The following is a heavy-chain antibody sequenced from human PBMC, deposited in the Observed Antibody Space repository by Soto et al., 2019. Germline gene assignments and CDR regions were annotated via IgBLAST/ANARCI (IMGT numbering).Heavy chain of an antibody. J-gene: IGHJ2*01. CDR1: GFTFSSYA. CDR2: ISYDGSNK. D-gene: IGHD4-17*01. CDR3: AREGDTVTSNPRFFDL. Sequence: GGSLRLSCAASGFTFSSYAMHWVRQAPGKGLEWVAVISYDGSNKYYADSVKGRFTISRDNSKNTLYLQMNSLRAEDTAVYYCAREGDTVTSNPRFFDLWGRGTLVTVSS. V-gene: IGHV3-30-3*01.